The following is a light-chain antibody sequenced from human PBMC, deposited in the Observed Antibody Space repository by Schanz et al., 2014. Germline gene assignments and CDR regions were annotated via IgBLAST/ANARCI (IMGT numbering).Light chain of an antibody. Sequence: DIQMTQSPSSLSASVGDRVTITCRASQSISSYLNWYQQKPGKAPKLLIYAASSLQSGVPSRFSCSVSGTDFTLTISSLQPEDFATYYCQQSYSTPPTFGQGTKGEIK. CDR1: QSISSY. CDR2: AAS. V-gene: IGKV1-39*01. CDR3: QQSYSTPPT. J-gene: IGKJ1*01.